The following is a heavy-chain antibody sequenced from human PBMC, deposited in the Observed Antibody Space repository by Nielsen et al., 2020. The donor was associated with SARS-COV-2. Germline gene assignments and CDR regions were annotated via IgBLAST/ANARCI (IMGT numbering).Heavy chain of an antibody. CDR2: ISYDGSNK. CDR3: ARDRVLPPRAAFDI. J-gene: IGHJ3*02. CDR1: GFTFSSYA. Sequence: GGSLRLSCAASGFTFSSYAMHWVRQAPGKGLEWVAVISYDGSNKYYADSVKGRFTISRDNSKNTLYLQMNSLRAEDTAVYYCARDRVLPPRAAFDIWGQGTMVTVSS. V-gene: IGHV3-30-3*01.